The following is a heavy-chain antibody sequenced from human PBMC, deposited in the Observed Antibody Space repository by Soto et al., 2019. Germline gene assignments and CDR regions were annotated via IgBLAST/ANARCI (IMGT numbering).Heavy chain of an antibody. D-gene: IGHD2-15*01. CDR1: GFTFSRYN. J-gene: IGHJ4*02. CDR3: ARGDRGAPSYSVY. CDR2: ISTGSSYI. V-gene: IGHV3-21*02. Sequence: EVQLVESGGGLVKPGGSLRLSCAASGFTFSRYNMNWVRKAPGKGLEWVSSISTGSSYIFYADSVQGRFTISSDNAKNPLYLKMTSLRAEDTAVYFCARGDRGAPSYSVYWGQGHLVTVSS.